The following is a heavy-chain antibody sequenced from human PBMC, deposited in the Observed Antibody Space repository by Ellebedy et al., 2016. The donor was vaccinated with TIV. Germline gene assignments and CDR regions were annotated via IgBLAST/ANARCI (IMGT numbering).Heavy chain of an antibody. J-gene: IGHJ1*01. CDR1: GFTFSSFW. D-gene: IGHD6-19*01. CDR2: IKEDGTEK. CDR3: TRDASGWSVF. Sequence: PGGSLRPSCTASGFTFSSFWMGWVRQTPGKGLEWVANIKEDGTEKYYLDSVRGRFTISRDNAKNSLYLQMNNLRAEDTAVYHCTRDASGWSVFWGQGTLVTVSS. V-gene: IGHV3-7*01.